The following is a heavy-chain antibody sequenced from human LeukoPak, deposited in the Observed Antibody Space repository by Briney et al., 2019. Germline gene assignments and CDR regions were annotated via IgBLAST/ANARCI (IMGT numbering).Heavy chain of an antibody. J-gene: IGHJ5*02. D-gene: IGHD3-10*01. CDR2: VSYEGGTQ. CDR3: AKEGTPQVSTWYDL. CDR1: GVTLSPYG. Sequence: GGSLRLSCAASGVTLSPYGMHWVRQAPGKGLEWVAVVSYEGGTQHYADSVKGRYIISRDNPRNTLYLQMNNLRTEDTAVYYCAKEGTPQVSTWYDLWGQGTQVIVSS. V-gene: IGHV3-30*18.